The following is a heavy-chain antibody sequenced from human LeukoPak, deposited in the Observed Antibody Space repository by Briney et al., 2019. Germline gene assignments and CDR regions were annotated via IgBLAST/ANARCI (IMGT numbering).Heavy chain of an antibody. CDR3: ARDRPVGATLDY. V-gene: IGHV3-48*03. Sequence: PGRSLRLSCAASGFTFRSYEMNWVRQAPGKGLEWLSYISSSGSTIYYADSVKGRFTISRDNAKNSLYLQMNSLRAEDTAVYYCARDRPVGATLDYWGQGTLVTVSS. J-gene: IGHJ4*02. CDR1: GFTFRSYE. CDR2: ISSSGSTI. D-gene: IGHD1-26*01.